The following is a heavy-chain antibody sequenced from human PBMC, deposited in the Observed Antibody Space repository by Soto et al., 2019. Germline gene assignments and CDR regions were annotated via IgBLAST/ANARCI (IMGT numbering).Heavy chain of an antibody. CDR2: TRSSDNTR. CDR1: GFTFSDYY. Sequence: GGSLRLSCAASGFTFSDYYMDWVRQAPGKGLEWVGRTRSSDNTRSYADSVKGRFTISTDNAKSSLYLQMNSLRDDDTAVYCCARDSAYAFDIWGQGTMVTVSS. V-gene: IGHV3-48*02. J-gene: IGHJ3*02. CDR3: ARDSAYAFDI.